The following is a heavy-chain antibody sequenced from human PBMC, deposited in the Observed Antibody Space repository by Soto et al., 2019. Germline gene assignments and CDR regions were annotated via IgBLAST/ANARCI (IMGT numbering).Heavy chain of an antibody. D-gene: IGHD6-19*01. V-gene: IGHV1-3*01. CDR1: GYTFTSYG. CDR2: INAGNGNR. J-gene: IGHJ4*02. Sequence: ASVKVSCKASGYTFTSYGMHWVRQAPGQRLEWMGWINAGNGNRKYSQKFQGRVTITRDTSASTAYMELSSLRSEDTTVYYCARDLGGWTDYWGQGTLVNVSS. CDR3: ARDLGGWTDY.